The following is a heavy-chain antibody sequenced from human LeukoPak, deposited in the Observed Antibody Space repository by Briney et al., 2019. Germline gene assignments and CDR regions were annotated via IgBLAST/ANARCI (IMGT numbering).Heavy chain of an antibody. CDR2: ISSSSSYI. J-gene: IGHJ4*02. CDR3: ARGGVDHYGSGTYYLMYYFDH. V-gene: IGHV3-21*01. CDR1: GFTFSSYS. D-gene: IGHD3-10*01. Sequence: GGSLRLSCAASGFTFSSYSMNWVRQAPGKGLEWVSSISSSSSYIYYADSVKCRFTISRDNAKNSLYMQMNSLRAEDTAVYYCARGGVDHYGSGTYYLMYYFDHWGQGALVTVSS.